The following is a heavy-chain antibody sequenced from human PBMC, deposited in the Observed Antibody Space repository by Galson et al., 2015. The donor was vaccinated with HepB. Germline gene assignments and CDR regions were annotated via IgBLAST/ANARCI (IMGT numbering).Heavy chain of an antibody. Sequence: SLRLSCAASGFTFSSYAMSWVRQAPGKGLEWVSAISGSGGSTYYADSVKGRFTISRDNSKNTLYLQMNSLRAEDTAVYYCAKDRNWNDEFDYWGQGTLVTVSS. CDR1: GFTFSSYA. CDR3: AKDRNWNDEFDY. CDR2: ISGSGGST. J-gene: IGHJ4*02. D-gene: IGHD1-20*01. V-gene: IGHV3-23*01.